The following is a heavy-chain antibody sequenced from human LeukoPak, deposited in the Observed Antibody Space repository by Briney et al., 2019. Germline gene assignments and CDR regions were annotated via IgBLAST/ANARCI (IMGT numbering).Heavy chain of an antibody. Sequence: HPGGSLRLSCAASGFIVSSNYRSWVRQAPGKGLEWVSVIYSGGSTYYADSVKGRFTISRDNSQNTLYLQMNSLRAEDTAVYYCARSEVVAFDYWGQGTLVTVSS. CDR2: IYSGGST. D-gene: IGHD3-22*01. CDR1: GFIVSSNY. J-gene: IGHJ4*02. CDR3: ARSEVVAFDY. V-gene: IGHV3-66*01.